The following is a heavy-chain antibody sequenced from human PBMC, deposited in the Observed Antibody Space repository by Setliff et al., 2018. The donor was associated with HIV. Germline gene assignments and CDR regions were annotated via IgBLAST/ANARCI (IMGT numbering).Heavy chain of an antibody. J-gene: IGHJ3*02. D-gene: IGHD6-19*01. CDR2: IYYSGST. Sequence: SETLSLTCTVSGGSISSGYYYWGWIRQPPGKGLEWIGSIYYSGSTYYNPSLKSRVTISVDTSKNQFSLKLSSVTAADTAVYYCARYPPYSSGWYDPHDAFDIWGQGTMVTVSS. CDR1: GGSISSGYYY. CDR3: ARYPPYSSGWYDPHDAFDI. V-gene: IGHV4-39*01.